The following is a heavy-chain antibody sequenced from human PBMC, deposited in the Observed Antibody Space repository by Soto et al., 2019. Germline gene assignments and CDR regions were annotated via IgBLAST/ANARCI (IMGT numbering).Heavy chain of an antibody. D-gene: IGHD3-3*02. Sequence: QVQLVQSGAEMKKPGTSMKVSCTASGYAFSTNPIHWVRQAPGQRLEWMGWINADHGKTDYSQKFEGRVTITRDTSASTAYLELNSLTYEDTAMYYCARDRGLAGGEFDAFDIWGQGTMVTVSS. CDR3: ARDRGLAGGEFDAFDI. V-gene: IGHV1-3*01. CDR1: GYAFSTNP. J-gene: IGHJ3*02. CDR2: INADHGKT.